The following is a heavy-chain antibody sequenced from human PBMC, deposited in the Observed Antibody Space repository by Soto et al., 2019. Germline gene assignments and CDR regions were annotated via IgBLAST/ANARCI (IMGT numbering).Heavy chain of an antibody. D-gene: IGHD6-13*01. CDR3: AICPRSSSWFDY. CDR1: GGSISSSSYY. CDR2: IYYSGST. Sequence: QLQLQESGPGLVKPSETLSLTCTVSGGSISSSSYYWGWIRQPPGKGLEWIGSIYYSGSTYYNPSLKSRVTISVDTSKNQFSLKLSSVTAADTAVYYCAICPRSSSWFDYWGQGTLVTVSS. J-gene: IGHJ4*02. V-gene: IGHV4-39*01.